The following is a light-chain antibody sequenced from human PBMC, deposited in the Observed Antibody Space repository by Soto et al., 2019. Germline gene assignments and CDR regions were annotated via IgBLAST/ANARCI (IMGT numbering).Light chain of an antibody. J-gene: IGLJ2*01. CDR3: ASSDYRLSGVL. CDR1: SSNIGSND. CDR2: RSN. Sequence: QSVLTQPPSASGTPGQRVTISCSGSSSNIGSNDAFWYQQLPGTAPKLLIYRSNQRRSGVPERFSGSKSGTSASLAISGLRSEDEADYYCASSDYRLSGVLFGGGTKLTVL. V-gene: IGLV1-47*01.